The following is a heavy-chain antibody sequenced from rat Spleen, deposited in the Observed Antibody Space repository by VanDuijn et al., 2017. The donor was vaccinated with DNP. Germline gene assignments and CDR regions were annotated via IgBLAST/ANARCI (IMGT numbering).Heavy chain of an antibody. CDR3: ATDYYSGDYFDY. D-gene: IGHD1-1*01. V-gene: IGHV5S10*01. J-gene: IGHJ2*01. CDR1: GFTFSDYN. CDR2: IIYDGGGT. Sequence: EVQLVESGGGLLQPGRSLKLSCAASGFTFSDYNMAWVRQAPKKGLEWVATIIYDGGGTYYRDSVKGRFTISRDNAKSTLYLQMDSLRSEDTATYYCATDYYSGDYFDYWGQGVMVTVSS.